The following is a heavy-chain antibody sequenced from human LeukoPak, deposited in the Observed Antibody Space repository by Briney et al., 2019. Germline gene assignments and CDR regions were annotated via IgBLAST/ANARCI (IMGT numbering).Heavy chain of an antibody. Sequence: PGGSLRLSCAASGFTFSDYYMSWIRQAPGKGLEWVSYISSSGSTIYYADSVKGRFTISRDNAKNSLYLQMNSLRAEDTAVYYCAWTLWSGYYKEQPPDYWGQGTLVTVSS. CDR2: ISSSGSTI. CDR1: GFTFSDYY. J-gene: IGHJ4*02. V-gene: IGHV3-11*01. CDR3: AWTLWSGYYKEQPPDY. D-gene: IGHD3-3*01.